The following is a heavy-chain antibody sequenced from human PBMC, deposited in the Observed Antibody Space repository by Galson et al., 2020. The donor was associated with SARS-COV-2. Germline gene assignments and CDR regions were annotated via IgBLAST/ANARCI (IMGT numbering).Heavy chain of an antibody. Sequence: GSLRLSCAASGFTFSSYDMHWVRQATGTGLEWVSAIGTAGDTYYPGSVKGRFTISRENAKNSLYLQMNSLRAGDTAVYYCARGQYCSSTRCFPYYYYYMDVWGKGTTVTVSS. CDR2: IGTAGDT. D-gene: IGHD2-2*01. CDR1: GFTFSSYD. CDR3: ARGQYCSSTRCFPYYYYYMDV. J-gene: IGHJ6*03. V-gene: IGHV3-13*01.